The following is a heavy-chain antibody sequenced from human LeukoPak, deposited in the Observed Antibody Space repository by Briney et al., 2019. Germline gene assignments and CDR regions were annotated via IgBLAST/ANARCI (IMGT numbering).Heavy chain of an antibody. J-gene: IGHJ6*03. Sequence: PGGSLRLSCAASGFTFEDYAMHWVRHAPGRGLEWVSGISWNSDNIDYADSVKGRFTISRDNANNSLYLQMTSLRPEDTALYYCVKDKDGYYYYMDVWGKGSSVTISS. CDR1: GFTFEDYA. CDR3: VKDKDGYYYYMDV. V-gene: IGHV3-9*01. CDR2: ISWNSDNI. D-gene: IGHD4-17*01.